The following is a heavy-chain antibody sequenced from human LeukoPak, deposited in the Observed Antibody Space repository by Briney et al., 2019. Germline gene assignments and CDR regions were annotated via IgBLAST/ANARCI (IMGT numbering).Heavy chain of an antibody. CDR1: GFTFSSYG. J-gene: IGHJ4*02. Sequence: AGGSLRLSCAASGFTFSSYGMHWVRQAPGKGLEWVAVISYDGSNKYYADSVKGRFTISRDNSKNTLYLQMNSLRAEDTAVYYCAKSYDLFDYWGQGTLVTVSS. CDR2: ISYDGSNK. CDR3: AKSYDLFDY. D-gene: IGHD3-3*01. V-gene: IGHV3-30*18.